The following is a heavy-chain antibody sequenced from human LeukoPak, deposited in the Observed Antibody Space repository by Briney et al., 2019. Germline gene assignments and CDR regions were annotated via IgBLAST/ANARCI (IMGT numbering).Heavy chain of an antibody. Sequence: RLSXXASGFTXSSXXMNWVRQAPXKGLEWVSSIXSSSSYIYYADSVKGRFTISRDNAKNSLYLQMNSLRAEDTAVYYCAREGXTLDXXG. J-gene: IGHJ4*01. CDR3: AREGXTLDX. CDR1: GFTXSSXX. V-gene: IGHV3-21*01. CDR2: IXSSSSYI.